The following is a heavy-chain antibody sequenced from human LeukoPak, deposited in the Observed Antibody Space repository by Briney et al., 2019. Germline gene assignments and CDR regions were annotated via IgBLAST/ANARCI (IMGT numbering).Heavy chain of an antibody. CDR3: AKYIAVAGTVGLINNPTNAFDI. Sequence: PGGSLRLSCAASGFTFSSYAMSWVRQAPGKGLEWVSAISGSGGSTYYADSVKGRFTISRDNSKNTLYLQMNSLRAEDTAVYYCAKYIAVAGTVGLINNPTNAFDIWGQGTMVTVSS. V-gene: IGHV3-23*01. CDR1: GFTFSSYA. D-gene: IGHD6-19*01. J-gene: IGHJ3*02. CDR2: ISGSGGST.